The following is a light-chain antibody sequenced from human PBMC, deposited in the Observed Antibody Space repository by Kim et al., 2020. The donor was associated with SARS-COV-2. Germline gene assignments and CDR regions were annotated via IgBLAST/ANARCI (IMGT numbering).Light chain of an antibody. CDR1: QIIRSY. CDR3: QQSDIIPWT. V-gene: IGKV1-39*01. CDR2: AAS. Sequence: ASVGDRVTITCRASQIIRSYLNWYQQKPGKAPKLLIYAASSLQSGVPSRFSGSGSGTDFTLTINSLQPEDFATYYCQQSDIIPWTFGQGTKVEVK. J-gene: IGKJ1*01.